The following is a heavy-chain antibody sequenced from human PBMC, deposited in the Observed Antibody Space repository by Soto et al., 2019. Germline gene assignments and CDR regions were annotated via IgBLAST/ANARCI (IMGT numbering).Heavy chain of an antibody. V-gene: IGHV1-18*01. J-gene: IGHJ4*02. CDR1: GYTFTSYG. D-gene: IGHD1-1*01. CDR3: ARGRYGDY. Sequence: QVHLVQSGAEVKKPGASVKVSCKASGYTFTSYGITWVRQAPGQGLEWMGWISAHNGNTDYAQKLQGRVIVTRDTSKSTAYMELRSLRSDDTAVYYCARGRYGDYWGQGALVTVSS. CDR2: ISAHNGNT.